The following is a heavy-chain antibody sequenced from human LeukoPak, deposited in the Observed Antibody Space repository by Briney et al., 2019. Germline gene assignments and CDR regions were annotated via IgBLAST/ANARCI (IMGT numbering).Heavy chain of an antibody. CDR1: GFIYSSYV. V-gene: IGHV3-53*01. Sequence: GGSLRLSCAASGFIYSSYVMSWVRQAPGKGLEWVSVIYSGGRTNYTDSVKGRFTISRDNTKNTLYLQMNSLRAEDTAVYYCARGLNYGSGSTLEGFWGQGTLVTVYS. J-gene: IGHJ4*02. CDR2: IYSGGRT. D-gene: IGHD3-10*01. CDR3: ARGLNYGSGSTLEGF.